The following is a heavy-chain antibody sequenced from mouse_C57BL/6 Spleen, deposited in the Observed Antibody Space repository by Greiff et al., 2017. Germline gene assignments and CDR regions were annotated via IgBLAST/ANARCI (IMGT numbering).Heavy chain of an antibody. J-gene: IGHJ3*01. V-gene: IGHV1-78*01. CDR1: GYTFTDHT. CDR3: ARGWGNYGSFAY. D-gene: IGHD2-1*01. Sequence: VKLQESDAELVKPGASVKISCKVSGYTFTDHTIHWMKQRPEQGLEWIGYIYPRDGSTKYNEKFKGKATLTADKSSSTAYMQLNSLTSEDSAVYFCARGWGNYGSFAYWGQGTLVTVSA. CDR2: IYPRDGST.